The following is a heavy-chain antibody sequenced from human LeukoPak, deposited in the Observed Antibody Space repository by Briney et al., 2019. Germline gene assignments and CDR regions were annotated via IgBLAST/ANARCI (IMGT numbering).Heavy chain of an antibody. J-gene: IGHJ5*02. CDR3: ARHDYGDANWFDP. D-gene: IGHD4-17*01. V-gene: IGHV3-74*01. Sequence: GGSLRLSCAASGFTFGNSWVHWVRQAPGKGLVWVSLINADGSTTTYADSVKGRFTISRHNSKNTLYLQMNSLRAEDTAVYYCARHDYGDANWFDPWGQGTLVTVSS. CDR2: INADGSTT. CDR1: GFTFGNSW.